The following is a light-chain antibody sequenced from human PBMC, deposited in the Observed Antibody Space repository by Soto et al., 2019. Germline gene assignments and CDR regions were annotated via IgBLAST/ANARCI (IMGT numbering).Light chain of an antibody. CDR1: QSVSSSY. CDR2: DAS. J-gene: IGKJ5*01. Sequence: DIVMTQSPATLSVSPGERATLSCRASQSVSSSYLAWYQQKPGQAPRLLIYDASNRATGIPARFSGSGSGTDFTLTISSLEPEDFAVYYCQQRSNWPSITFGQGTRLEIK. V-gene: IGKV3D-20*02. CDR3: QQRSNWPSIT.